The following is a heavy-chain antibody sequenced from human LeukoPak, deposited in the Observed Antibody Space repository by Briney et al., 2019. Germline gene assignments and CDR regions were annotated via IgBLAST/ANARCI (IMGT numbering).Heavy chain of an antibody. CDR2: TSPSGTTM. Sequence: GGSLRLSCAASGFTFSDYYMSWIRQAPGKGLEWVSYTSPSGTTMFYADSVKGRFTISRHNAKSSLSLQMNSLRAEDSAVYYCARYKGLGDWGLGTLVTVSS. V-gene: IGHV3-11*01. CDR1: GFTFSDYY. J-gene: IGHJ4*02. CDR3: ARYKGLGD. D-gene: IGHD1-1*01.